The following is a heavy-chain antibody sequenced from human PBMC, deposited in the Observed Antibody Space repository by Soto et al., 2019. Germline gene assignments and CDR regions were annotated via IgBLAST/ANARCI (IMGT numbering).Heavy chain of an antibody. CDR1: GFTFSSYA. CDR2: IGPGGDT. V-gene: IGHV3-23*01. D-gene: IGHD2-2*01. J-gene: IGHJ5*02. CDR3: TRGMTTSTWQS. Sequence: EVQLLESGGGLVQPGGSLRLSCAASGFTFSSYAMSWVRQAPGKGLEWVSAIGPGGDTYYADSVKGRFTISTDNSKNTLYLQMNSLRANDTAVYYFTRGMTTSTWQSWGQGTPVTVSS.